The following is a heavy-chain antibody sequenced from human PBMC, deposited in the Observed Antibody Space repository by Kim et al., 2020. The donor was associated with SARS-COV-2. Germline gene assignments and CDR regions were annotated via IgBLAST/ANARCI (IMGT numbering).Heavy chain of an antibody. CDR1: GYSFTSYW. D-gene: IGHD3-10*01. J-gene: IGHJ5*02. CDR3: ATLHYGSGSSNWFDP. CDR2: IDPSDSYT. V-gene: IGHV5-10-1*01. Sequence: GESLKISCKGSGYSFTSYWINWVRQMPGKGLEWMGKIDPSDSYTKYNPSFQGHVIISADKSINTAYMQWSSLKASDTALYYCATLHYGSGSSNWFDPWGQGTLVTVSS.